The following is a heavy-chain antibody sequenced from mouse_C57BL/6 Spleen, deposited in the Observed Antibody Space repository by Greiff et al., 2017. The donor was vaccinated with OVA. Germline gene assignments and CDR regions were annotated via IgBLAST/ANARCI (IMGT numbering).Heavy chain of an antibody. Sequence: EVKLVESGGGLVKPGGSLTLSCAASGFTFSSYAMSWVRQTPEKRLEWVATISDGGSYNYYPDNVKGRFTISSDNAKNNLYLQMSQLKEEDTARYYCSREGNYYGSSFDYWGQGTTLTVSS. V-gene: IGHV5-4*01. D-gene: IGHD1-1*01. CDR3: SREGNYYGSSFDY. CDR1: GFTFSSYA. J-gene: IGHJ2*01. CDR2: ISDGGSYN.